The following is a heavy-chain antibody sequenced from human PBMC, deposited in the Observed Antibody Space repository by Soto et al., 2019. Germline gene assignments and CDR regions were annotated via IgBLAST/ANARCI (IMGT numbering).Heavy chain of an antibody. CDR2: VNPSGGSR. V-gene: IGHV1-46*01. Sequence: ASVKVSCKASGYIFTAYSMHWVRQAPGQGLEWMGVVNPSGGSRNYGQKFQGRITMSRDTSPSPVYMNLSSLTSEDTAVYYCAREENCSDGICYSEYFQRWGQGTLGTVAS. D-gene: IGHD2-15*01. CDR3: AREENCSDGICYSEYFQR. CDR1: GYIFTAYS. J-gene: IGHJ1*01.